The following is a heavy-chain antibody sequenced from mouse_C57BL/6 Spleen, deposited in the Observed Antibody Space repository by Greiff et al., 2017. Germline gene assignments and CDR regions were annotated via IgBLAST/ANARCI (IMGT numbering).Heavy chain of an antibody. CDR1: GYSITSGYD. D-gene: IGHD2-3*01. Sequence: DVQLVESGPGMVKPSQSLSLTCTVTGYSITSGYDWHWIRHFPGNKLEWMGYISYSGSTNYNPSLKSRISITHDTSKNHFFLKLNSVTTEDTATYYCAREDGYYGAMDYWGQGTSVTVSS. CDR2: ISYSGST. CDR3: AREDGYYGAMDY. V-gene: IGHV3-1*01. J-gene: IGHJ4*01.